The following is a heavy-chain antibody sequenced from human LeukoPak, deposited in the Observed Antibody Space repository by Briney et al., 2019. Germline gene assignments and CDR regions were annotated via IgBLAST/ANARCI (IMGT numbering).Heavy chain of an antibody. Sequence: GGSLRLSCAASGFTFSSYEMNWVRQAPGKGLEWVSYISSSGSTIYYADSVKGRFTIPRDNAKNSLYLQMNSLRAEDTAVYYCAREFYYDSSPFDYWGQGTLVTVSS. J-gene: IGHJ4*02. CDR3: AREFYYDSSPFDY. CDR1: GFTFSSYE. D-gene: IGHD3-22*01. CDR2: ISSSGSTI. V-gene: IGHV3-48*03.